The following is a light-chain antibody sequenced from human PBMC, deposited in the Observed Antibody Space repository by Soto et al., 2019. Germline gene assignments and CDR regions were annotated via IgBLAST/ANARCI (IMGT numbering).Light chain of an antibody. CDR1: QSVSSNY. Sequence: EIVLTQSPDTLSLSPGERATLSCRASQSVSSNYLAWYQQKPGQAPRLLIYGASNRATGIPDRFSGSGSGADYTLTISRLEPEDFAVYYCQQYNNWPPITFGQGTRLEIK. CDR2: GAS. V-gene: IGKV3-20*01. J-gene: IGKJ5*01. CDR3: QQYNNWPPIT.